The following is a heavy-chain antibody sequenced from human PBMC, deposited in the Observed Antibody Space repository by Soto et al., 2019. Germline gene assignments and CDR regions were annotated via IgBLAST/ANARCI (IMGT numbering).Heavy chain of an antibody. J-gene: IGHJ4*02. CDR2: ISGSGVSI. CDR3: AKDRVVPGIITQETTY. CDR1: GFIFSDYA. Sequence: GGSLRLSCAASGFIFSDYAMTWVRQAPGKGLEWVSVISGSGVSIYYTDSVRGRFTISRDNSKNTLYLQMHSLRPEDTAVYYCAKDRVVPGIITQETTYWGQGTLVTVS. D-gene: IGHD3-10*02. V-gene: IGHV3-23*01.